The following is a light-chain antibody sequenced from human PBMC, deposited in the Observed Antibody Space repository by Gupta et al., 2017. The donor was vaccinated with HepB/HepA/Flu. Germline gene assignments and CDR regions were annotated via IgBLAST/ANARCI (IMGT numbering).Light chain of an antibody. CDR1: QSVSSY. J-gene: IGKJ4*01. CDR3: QQRSNWLT. CDR2: DAS. V-gene: IGKV3-11*01. Sequence: EIVLTQSPATLSLSPGERATLSCRASQSVSSYLAWYQQKPGQAPRLLIYDASNRATGIPARFSGSGSGTDFTLTSSSLEHEDFAVYYWQQRSNWLTFGGGTKVEIK.